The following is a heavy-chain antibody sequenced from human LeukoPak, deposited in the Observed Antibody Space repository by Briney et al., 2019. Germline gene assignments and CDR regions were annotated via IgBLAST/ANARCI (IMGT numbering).Heavy chain of an antibody. CDR3: ARDHTWGPDY. D-gene: IGHD7-27*01. J-gene: IGHJ4*02. V-gene: IGHV4-39*07. Sequence: SSETLSLTCTVSVGSISSSGYYWGWVRQPPGKGLEWIGSIYYSGSTYYNPALKSRVTISVDTSKTQFSLKLSSVTAADTAVYYCARDHTWGPDYWGQGTLVLVSS. CDR2: IYYSGST. CDR1: VGSISSSGYY.